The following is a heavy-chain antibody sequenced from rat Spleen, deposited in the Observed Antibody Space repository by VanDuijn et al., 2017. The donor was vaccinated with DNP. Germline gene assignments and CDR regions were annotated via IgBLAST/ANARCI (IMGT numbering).Heavy chain of an antibody. CDR1: GYSITSAYR. V-gene: IGHV3-3*01. D-gene: IGHD1-7*01. Sequence: EVQLQESGPGLVKPSQSLSLTCSVTGYSITSAYRWNWIRKFPGNKLEGMGFISSAGSTNYNPYIKSRTSITRETSKNQFFLHLNSVTTEDTATYYCARWVWYFDYWGQGVIVTVSS. J-gene: IGHJ2*01. CDR3: ARWVWYFDY. CDR2: ISSAGST.